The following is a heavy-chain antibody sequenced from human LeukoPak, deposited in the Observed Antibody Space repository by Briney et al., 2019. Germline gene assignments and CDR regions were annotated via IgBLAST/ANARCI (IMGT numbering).Heavy chain of an antibody. D-gene: IGHD2-21*02. CDR3: ARAGLAYCGGDCYSRFDY. V-gene: IGHV1-69*13. J-gene: IGHJ4*02. Sequence: ASVKVSCKASGYTFTSYAISWVRQAPGQGLEWMGGIIPIFGTANYAQKFQGRVTITADESTSTAYMELSSLRSEDTAVYYCARAGLAYCGGDCYSRFDYWGQGTLVTVSS. CDR2: IIPIFGTA. CDR1: GYTFTSYA.